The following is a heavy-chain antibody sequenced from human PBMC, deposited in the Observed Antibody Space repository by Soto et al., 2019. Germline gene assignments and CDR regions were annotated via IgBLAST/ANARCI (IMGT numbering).Heavy chain of an antibody. D-gene: IGHD3-10*01. Sequence: LSLTCSVSGGSMSEYFWSWIRQSPGKGLEWIGYIYYLGSTDYIPSLKSRVTISVDTSKRQFSLRLTSVTAADTAVYYCARDGYDGSGSPYPAYWGPGTQVTVSS. CDR2: IYYLGST. J-gene: IGHJ4*02. CDR3: ARDGYDGSGSPYPAY. V-gene: IGHV4-59*01. CDR1: GGSMSEYF.